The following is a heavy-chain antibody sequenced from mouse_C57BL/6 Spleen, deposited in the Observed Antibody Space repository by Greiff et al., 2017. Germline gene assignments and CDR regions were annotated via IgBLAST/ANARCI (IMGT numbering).Heavy chain of an antibody. CDR2: IRNKANGYTT. CDR3: ARYIAQARMYYFDY. Sequence: EVKLVESGGGLVQPGGSLSLSCAASGFTFTDYYMSWVRQPPGKALEWLGFIRNKANGYTTEYSASVKGRFTISRDNSQSILYLQMNALRAEDSATYYCARYIAQARMYYFDYWGQGTTLTVSS. CDR1: GFTFTDYY. D-gene: IGHD3-2*02. V-gene: IGHV7-3*01. J-gene: IGHJ2*01.